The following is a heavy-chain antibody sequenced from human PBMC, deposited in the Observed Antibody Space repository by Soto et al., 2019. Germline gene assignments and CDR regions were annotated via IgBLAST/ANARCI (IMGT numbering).Heavy chain of an antibody. CDR3: ARSLVVPAARTLCYIDL. V-gene: IGHV4-39*01. CDR1: GGSISIGSYY. D-gene: IGHD2-2*01. Sequence: QLQLQESGPGLVKPSETLSLTCTVSGGSISIGSYYWGWIRQPPGKGLGWFGYIYYSGSTYYNPSLAGRASVPVDTSKNKYSLQLSAATAAHTAVHYCARSLVVPAARTLCYIDLWGRGTLLTLSS. CDR2: IYYSGST. J-gene: IGHJ2*01.